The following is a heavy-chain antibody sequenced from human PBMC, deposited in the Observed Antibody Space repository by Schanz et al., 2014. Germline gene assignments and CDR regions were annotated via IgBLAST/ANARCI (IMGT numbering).Heavy chain of an antibody. Sequence: QVQLVQSGAEVKKPGATVKVSCKASGYIFINSGISWVRQAPGLGLEWMGWISVYNHNKEYDQKFQGRVTMTTDTSTSTVYMELRSLRSDDTAVYYCARDAADFYDILTEEDYWGQGTLVTVSS. CDR3: ARDAADFYDILTEEDY. CDR1: GYIFINSG. CDR2: ISVYNHNK. V-gene: IGHV1-18*01. D-gene: IGHD3-9*01. J-gene: IGHJ4*02.